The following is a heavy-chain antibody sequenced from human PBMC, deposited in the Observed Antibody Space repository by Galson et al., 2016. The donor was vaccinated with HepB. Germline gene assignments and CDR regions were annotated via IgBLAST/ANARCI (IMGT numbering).Heavy chain of an antibody. CDR1: GFAFHRYG. CDR2: TSNDGDEK. J-gene: IGHJ5*02. Sequence: SLRLSCAASGFAFHRYGMHWVRQAPGKGLEWVSVTSNDGDEKYYVDSVKGRFTISRDNSKNTLYLHMNGLTTEDTAVYYCARDLTVVQGIPCGCWFDPRGQGTPVTVSS. CDR3: ARDLTVVQGIPCGCWFDP. D-gene: IGHD3-10*01. V-gene: IGHV3-30*03.